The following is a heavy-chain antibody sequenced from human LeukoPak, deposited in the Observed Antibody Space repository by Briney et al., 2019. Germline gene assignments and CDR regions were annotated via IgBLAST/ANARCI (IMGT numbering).Heavy chain of an antibody. Sequence: PSETLSLTXTVSGGSISSYYWSWIRQPAGKGLEWIGRIYTSGSTNYNPSLKSRVTMSVDTSKNQFSLKLSSVTAADTAVYYCAGEMATMKWEPYYFDYWGQGTLVTVSS. J-gene: IGHJ4*02. CDR1: GGSISSYY. D-gene: IGHD5-24*01. V-gene: IGHV4-4*07. CDR2: IYTSGST. CDR3: AGEMATMKWEPYYFDY.